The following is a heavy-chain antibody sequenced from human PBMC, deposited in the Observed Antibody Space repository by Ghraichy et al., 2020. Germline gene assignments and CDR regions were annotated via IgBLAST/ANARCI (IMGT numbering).Heavy chain of an antibody. CDR1: GGSISSGTYY. V-gene: IGHV4-61*02. J-gene: IGHJ4*02. D-gene: IGHD5-24*01. CDR2: IYTSGNT. CDR3: ARDDGYTNYFDY. Sequence: TLSLTCTVSGGSISSGTYYWSWIRQPAGKGLEWIGRIYTSGNTNYNPSLKSRVTISLDTSKNQFSLRLSSVTAADTAIYYCARDDGYTNYFDYWGQGTLVTVSS.